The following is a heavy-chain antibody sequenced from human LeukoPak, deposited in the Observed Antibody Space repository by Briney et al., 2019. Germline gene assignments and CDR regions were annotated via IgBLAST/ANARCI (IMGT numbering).Heavy chain of an antibody. V-gene: IGHV1-24*01. D-gene: IGHD6-19*01. Sequence: ASVKVSCKVSGYTLTELSMHWVRQAPGKGLEWMGGFDPEDGETIYAQKFQGRVTMTEDTSTDTAYMELSSLRSEDTAVYYCATSAAGVAVAESGFDYWGQGTLVTVSS. CDR2: FDPEDGET. J-gene: IGHJ4*02. CDR3: ATSAAGVAVAESGFDY. CDR1: GYTLTELS.